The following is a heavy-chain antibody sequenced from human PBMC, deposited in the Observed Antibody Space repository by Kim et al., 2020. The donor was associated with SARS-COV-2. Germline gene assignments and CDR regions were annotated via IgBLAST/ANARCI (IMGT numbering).Heavy chain of an antibody. CDR1: GGSISSSSYY. D-gene: IGHD3-9*01. CDR3: ARMAVLRYFDWLYYYG. V-gene: IGHV4-39*01. J-gene: IGHJ6*01. CDR2: IYYSGST. Sequence: SETLSLTCTVSGGSISSSSYYWGWIRQPPGKGLEWIGSIYYSGSTYYNPSLKSRVTISVDTSKNQFSLKLSSVTAADTAVYYCARMAVLRYFDWLYYYG.